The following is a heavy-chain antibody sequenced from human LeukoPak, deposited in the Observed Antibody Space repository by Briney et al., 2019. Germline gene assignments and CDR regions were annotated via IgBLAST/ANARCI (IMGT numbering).Heavy chain of an antibody. V-gene: IGHV4-4*07. J-gene: IGHJ5*02. CDR3: ARARSYGSGSNWFDP. Sequence: SETLSLTCTVSGGSISSYYWSWIRQPAGKGLEWIGRIYTSGSTNYNPSLKSRVTMSVDTSRNQFSLKLSSVTAADTAVYYCARARSYGSGSNWFDPWGQGTLVTVSS. CDR1: GGSISSYY. D-gene: IGHD3-10*01. CDR2: IYTSGST.